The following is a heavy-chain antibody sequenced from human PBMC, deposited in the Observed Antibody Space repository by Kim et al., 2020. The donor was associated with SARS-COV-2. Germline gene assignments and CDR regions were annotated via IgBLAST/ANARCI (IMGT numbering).Heavy chain of an antibody. J-gene: IGHJ2*01. V-gene: IGHV4-59*01. D-gene: IGHD6-6*01. CDR3: ARLRIGARKVGWYFDL. Sequence: SETLSLNCSVSGGSISSNYWSWIRQPPGKGLEWIGYISYRGDTNYNPSLKSRATISVDTSKTQFFVNLGSVTAADTAVYYCARLRIGARKVGWYFDLWGRGALVTVSS. CDR1: GGSISSNY. CDR2: ISYRGDT.